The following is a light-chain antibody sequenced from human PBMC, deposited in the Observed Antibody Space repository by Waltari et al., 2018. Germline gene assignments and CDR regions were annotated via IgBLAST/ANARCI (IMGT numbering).Light chain of an antibody. Sequence: DRVTITCRASQGISNYLAWYQQKPGKVPKVLIYAASTLQSGVPSRFSGRGSGTDFTLTISSLQPEDVASYYCQEYNSASLTFGGGTKVEIK. J-gene: IGKJ4*01. CDR3: QEYNSASLT. V-gene: IGKV1-27*01. CDR1: QGISNY. CDR2: AAS.